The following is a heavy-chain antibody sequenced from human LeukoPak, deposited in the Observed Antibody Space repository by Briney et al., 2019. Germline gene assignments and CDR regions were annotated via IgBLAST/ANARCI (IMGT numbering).Heavy chain of an antibody. CDR1: GFTVSSNY. CDR3: ARGMSSSWSFDY. V-gene: IGHV3-53*01. J-gene: IGHJ4*02. CDR2: IYSGGST. Sequence: PGGSLRLSCAASGFTVSSNYVSWVRQAPGKGLEWVSVIYSGGSTYYADSVKGRFTISRDNSKNTLYLQMNSLRAEDTAVYCCARGMSSSWSFDYWGQGTLVIVSS. D-gene: IGHD6-13*01.